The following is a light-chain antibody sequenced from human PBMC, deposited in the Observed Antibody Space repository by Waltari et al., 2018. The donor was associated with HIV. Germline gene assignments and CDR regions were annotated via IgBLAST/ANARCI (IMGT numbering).Light chain of an antibody. V-gene: IGKV3-20*01. CDR2: AAS. Sequence: EIVLTQSPGTLSLSPGDRATLSCRASQSLSSSYLVWFQQKPGQAPRLLIYAASSRATGIPDRFSGSGSGTDFTLTISRLEPEDFAVYYCQQYGISPRTFGQGTTLEIK. CDR1: QSLSSSY. J-gene: IGKJ1*01. CDR3: QQYGISPRT.